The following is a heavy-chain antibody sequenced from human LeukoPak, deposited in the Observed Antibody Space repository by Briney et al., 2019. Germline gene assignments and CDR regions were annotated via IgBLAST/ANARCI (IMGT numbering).Heavy chain of an antibody. J-gene: IGHJ4*02. D-gene: IGHD6-13*01. CDR2: VWYEGNNK. CDR3: ARGSEAAAGAFDY. V-gene: IGHV3-33*01. CDR1: GFTFRSYG. Sequence: GRSLRLSCAAAGFTFRSYGMHWVRQAQGKGREWEAIVWYEGNNKYYTDSVKGRCTVSRDNSTDTVTLQLNSLRAEDTAVYYCARGSEAAAGAFDYWGQGALVTVPS.